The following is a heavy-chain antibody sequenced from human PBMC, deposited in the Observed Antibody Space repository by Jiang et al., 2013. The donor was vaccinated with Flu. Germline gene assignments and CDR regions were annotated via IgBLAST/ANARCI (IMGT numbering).Heavy chain of an antibody. CDR2: ISDNGANT. Sequence: VQLLESGGGLVQPGGSLRLSCAASGFTFRTYAMTWVRQAPGKGLEWVSGISDNGANTYYADSVKGRFIISRDNSRNTLYLQMNSLRAGDTAIYYCAKDRLESPHYYYYHMDVWGKGTTVTVSS. CDR1: GFTFRTYA. J-gene: IGHJ6*03. CDR3: AKDRLESPHYYYYHMDV. V-gene: IGHV3-23*01. D-gene: IGHD1-1*01.